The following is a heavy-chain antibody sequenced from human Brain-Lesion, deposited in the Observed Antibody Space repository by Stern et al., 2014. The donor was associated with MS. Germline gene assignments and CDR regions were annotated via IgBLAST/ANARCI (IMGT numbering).Heavy chain of an antibody. CDR3: ARGRVVPGFQYYATDV. CDR1: GGSISSGGYY. CDR2: IFNSGST. J-gene: IGHJ6*02. Sequence: VQLVESGPGLVKPSQTLSLSCTVSGGSISSGGYYWSWIRQPAGKGLEWIGRIFNSGSTSYNPSLKSRVTISIATSKNQFSRRLNSMTAADTAVYYCARGRVVPGFQYYATDVWGQGTTVIVSS. D-gene: IGHD2-2*01. V-gene: IGHV4-61*02.